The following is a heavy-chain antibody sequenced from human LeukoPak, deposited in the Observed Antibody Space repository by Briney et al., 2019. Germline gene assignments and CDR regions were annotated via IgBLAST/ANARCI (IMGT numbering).Heavy chain of an antibody. CDR3: ARVDTPGIAAAGVYYYYYGMDV. CDR1: GYTFTSYY. D-gene: IGHD6-13*01. J-gene: IGHJ6*02. CDR2: INPSGGST. Sequence: ASVKGSCKASGYTFTSYYMHWVRQAPGQGLEWMGIINPSGGSTSYAQKFQGRVTMTRDTSTSTVYMELSSLRSEDTAVYYCARVDTPGIAAAGVYYYYYGMDVWGQGTTVTVSS. V-gene: IGHV1-46*01.